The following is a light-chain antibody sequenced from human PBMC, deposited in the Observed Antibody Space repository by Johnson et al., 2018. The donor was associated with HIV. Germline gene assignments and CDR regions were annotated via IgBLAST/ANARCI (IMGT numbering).Light chain of an antibody. CDR3: GTWDSSLSADV. Sequence: QSILTQPPSMSAAPGQRVTISCSGSSSNIGNNYVSWYQQLPGTAPKLLIYDNNKRPSGIPDRFSGSKSGTSDTLGITGLQTGDEADYYCGTWDSSLSADVFGTGTKVTVL. CDR1: SSNIGNNY. CDR2: DNN. V-gene: IGLV1-51*01. J-gene: IGLJ1*01.